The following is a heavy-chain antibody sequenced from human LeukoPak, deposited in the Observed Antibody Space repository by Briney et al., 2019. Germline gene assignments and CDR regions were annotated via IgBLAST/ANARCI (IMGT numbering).Heavy chain of an antibody. Sequence: SGGSLRLSCAASGFNVIHNHMSWVRQAPGKGLEWVSSIYSGGSTYYADSVKGRFTISRDNSKNTVHLQMNSLRVDGTAVYYCAREGCCSGDWGQGTMVTVSS. J-gene: IGHJ3*01. CDR2: IYSGGST. V-gene: IGHV3-66*01. CDR3: AREGCCSGD. CDR1: GFNVIHNH. D-gene: IGHD6-19*01.